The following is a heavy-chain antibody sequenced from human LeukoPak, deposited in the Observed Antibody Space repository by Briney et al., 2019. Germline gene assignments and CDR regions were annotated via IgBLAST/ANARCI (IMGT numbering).Heavy chain of an antibody. Sequence: GGSLRLSCAASGFTFSSYGMHWVRQAPGKGLEWVAFIRYDGSNKYYADSVKGRFTISRDNSKNTLYVQMNSLRAEDTAVYYCAKTSRVGVYYFDYWGQGTLVTVSS. D-gene: IGHD3-10*01. CDR1: GFTFSSYG. V-gene: IGHV3-30*02. CDR2: IRYDGSNK. J-gene: IGHJ4*02. CDR3: AKTSRVGVYYFDY.